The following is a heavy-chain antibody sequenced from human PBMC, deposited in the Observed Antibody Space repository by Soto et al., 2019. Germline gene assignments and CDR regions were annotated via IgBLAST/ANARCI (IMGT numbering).Heavy chain of an antibody. V-gene: IGHV1-69*13. D-gene: IGHD5-18*01. CDR3: ARGAMANFDY. CDR1: GGTFCSQC. Sequence: VASVKVSCKASGGTFCSQCIAWVRQAPGQGLEWMGGFIAMLGTPTYAKKVQGRATISADESLTSSYLELRSLRSEDTGVYFCARGAMANFDYWGQGTVVTVSS. J-gene: IGHJ4*02. CDR2: FIAMLGTP.